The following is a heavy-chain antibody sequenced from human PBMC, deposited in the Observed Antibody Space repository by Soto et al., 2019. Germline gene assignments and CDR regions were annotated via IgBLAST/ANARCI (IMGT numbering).Heavy chain of an antibody. CDR1: GFTFSSYG. V-gene: IGHV3-30*18. Sequence: GGSLRLSCAASGFTFSSYGMHWVRQAPGKGLEWVAVISYDGSNKYYADSVKGRFTISRDNSKNTLYLQMNSLRAEDTAVYYCAKDRVITFGGVLDYWGQGTLVTVSS. J-gene: IGHJ4*02. CDR2: ISYDGSNK. D-gene: IGHD3-16*01. CDR3: AKDRVITFGGVLDY.